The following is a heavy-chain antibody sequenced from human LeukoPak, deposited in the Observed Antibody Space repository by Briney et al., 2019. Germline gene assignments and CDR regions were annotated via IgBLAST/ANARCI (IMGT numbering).Heavy chain of an antibody. CDR3: ARGVVVVPALLGDYYYYYMDV. V-gene: IGHV1-69*01. J-gene: IGHJ6*03. Sequence: GASVKVSCKASGGTFSSYAISWVRQAPGQGLEWMGGIIPIFGTANYAQKFQGRVTITADESTSTAYMELSSLRSEDTAVYYCARGVVVVPALLGDYYYYYMDVWGKGTTVTISS. D-gene: IGHD2-2*01. CDR1: GGTFSSYA. CDR2: IIPIFGTA.